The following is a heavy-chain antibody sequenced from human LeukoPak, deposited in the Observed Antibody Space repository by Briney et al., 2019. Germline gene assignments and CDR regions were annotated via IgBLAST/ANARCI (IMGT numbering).Heavy chain of an antibody. Sequence: GRSLRLSCAASGFTFSSYGMHWVRQAPGKGLEWVSYIIGGGTTIYYADSVKGRFTISRDDAKNSLFLQMNSLRAEDTAVYYCASAMATIRALINWGQGTLVTVSS. J-gene: IGHJ4*02. CDR3: ASAMATIRALIN. V-gene: IGHV3-48*04. D-gene: IGHD5-12*01. CDR1: GFTFSSYG. CDR2: IIGGGTTI.